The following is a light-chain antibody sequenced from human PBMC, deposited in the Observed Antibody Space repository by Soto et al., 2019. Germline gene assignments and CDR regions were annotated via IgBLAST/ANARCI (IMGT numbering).Light chain of an antibody. CDR1: QSVSSY. Sequence: EIVLTQSPATLSLSPGERATLSCRASQSVSSYLAWYQQKPAQAPRLLIYDASNRATGIPARFSGSGSGTDFTLTISSLEPEDFAVYYWQQRSNCPRIFTFGHGTKVDIK. CDR2: DAS. CDR3: QQRSNCPRIFT. V-gene: IGKV3-11*01. J-gene: IGKJ3*01.